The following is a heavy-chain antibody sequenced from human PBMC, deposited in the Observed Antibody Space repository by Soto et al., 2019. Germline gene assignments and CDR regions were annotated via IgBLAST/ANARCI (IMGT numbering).Heavy chain of an antibody. CDR3: AKLAGYCSGNSCHGEYAMDV. Sequence: PSESLSHTCCLSGASISSKSDCRRWILQPPGKGLEWIGTFYYSENTYYNPSLKSRVTISVDTSKNQFSLKLSSVTAADTAVYYCAKLAGYCSGNSCHGEYAMDVWGQGTTVTVS. V-gene: IGHV4-39*01. J-gene: IGHJ6*02. CDR1: GASISSKSDC. CDR2: FYYSENT. D-gene: IGHD2-15*01.